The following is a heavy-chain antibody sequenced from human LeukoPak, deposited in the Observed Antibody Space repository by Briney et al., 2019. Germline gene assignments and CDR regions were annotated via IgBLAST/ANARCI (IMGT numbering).Heavy chain of an antibody. D-gene: IGHD3-22*01. CDR2: INHSGGT. J-gene: IGHJ4*02. CDR3: ARGPGYYDSTRYDY. CDR1: GGSFSGYY. Sequence: SETLSLTCAVYGGSFSGYYWSWIRQPPGKGLEWIGEINHSGGTNYNPSLKSRGVTISVDTSKNQFSLKLSSVTAADTAVYYCARGPGYYDSTRYDYWGQGTLVTVSS. V-gene: IGHV4-34*01.